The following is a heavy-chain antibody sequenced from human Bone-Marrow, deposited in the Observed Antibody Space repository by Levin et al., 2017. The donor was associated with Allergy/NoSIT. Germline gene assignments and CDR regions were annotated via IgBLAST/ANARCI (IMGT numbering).Heavy chain of an antibody. D-gene: IGHD6-19*01. V-gene: IGHV3-30-3*01. CDR2: ISYDGSNK. CDR3: ARDSGYSTGWYPGY. Sequence: SGGSLRLSCAASGFTFSSHAMHWVRQAPGKGLEWVAVISYDGSNKYYADSVKGRFTISRDISKNTLYLQMNSLRAEDTALYYCARDSGYSTGWYPGYWGQGILVTVSS. J-gene: IGHJ4*02. CDR1: GFTFSSHA.